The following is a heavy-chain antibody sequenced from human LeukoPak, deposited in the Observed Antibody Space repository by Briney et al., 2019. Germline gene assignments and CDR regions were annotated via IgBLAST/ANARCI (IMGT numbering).Heavy chain of an antibody. CDR3: ARVRGGWYMDV. CDR1: GFIFSDYY. J-gene: IGHJ6*03. Sequence: PGGSLRLSCAASGFIFSDYYMIWVRQAPGTGLELVSFISSSATTVYYADSVKGRFTISRDNAKNSLYLQMSSLRAEDTAFYYCARVRGGWYMDVWGKGTTVTVSS. CDR2: ISSSATTV. V-gene: IGHV3-48*03. D-gene: IGHD6-19*01.